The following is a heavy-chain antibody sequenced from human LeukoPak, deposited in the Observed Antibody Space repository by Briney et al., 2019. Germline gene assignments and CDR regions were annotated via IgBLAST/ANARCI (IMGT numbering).Heavy chain of an antibody. CDR3: VKSLRHFDWPSGFDY. J-gene: IGHJ4*02. CDR2: ISSNGGST. D-gene: IGHD3-9*01. CDR1: GFTFSSYA. Sequence: GGSLRLSCSASGFTFSSYAMHWVRQAPGKGLEYVSAISSNGGSTYYADSVKGRFTISRDNSKNTLYLQMSSLRAEDTAVYHCVKSLRHFDWPSGFDYWGQGTLVTVSS. V-gene: IGHV3-64D*06.